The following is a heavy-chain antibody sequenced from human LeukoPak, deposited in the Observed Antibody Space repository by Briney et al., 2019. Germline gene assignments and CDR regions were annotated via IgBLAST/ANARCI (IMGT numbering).Heavy chain of an antibody. CDR3: AKGSYYDSSGSFYFDY. CDR1: GFTFSSYA. CDR2: ISGSGDNT. Sequence: GGSLRLSCAASGFTFSSYAMSWVRQAPGKGLEWVSGISGSGDNTYYADSVKGRFTISRDNSKNTLHVQVNSLGTEDTAAYYCAKGSYYDSSGSFYFDYWGQGTPGHRLL. J-gene: IGHJ4*02. D-gene: IGHD3-22*01. V-gene: IGHV3-23*01.